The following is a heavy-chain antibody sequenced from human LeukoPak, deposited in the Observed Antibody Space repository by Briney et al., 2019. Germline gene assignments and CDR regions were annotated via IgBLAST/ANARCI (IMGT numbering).Heavy chain of an antibody. V-gene: IGHV3-21*01. CDR3: ARAYGDYVRVFDY. CDR1: GFTFSSYS. D-gene: IGHD4-17*01. CDR2: ISSSSSCI. Sequence: GGSLRLSCAASGFTFSSYSMNWVRQAPGKGLEWASSISSSSSCIYYADSVKGRFTISRDNAKNSLYLQMNSLRAEDTAVYYCARAYGDYVRVFDYWGQGTLVTVSS. J-gene: IGHJ4*02.